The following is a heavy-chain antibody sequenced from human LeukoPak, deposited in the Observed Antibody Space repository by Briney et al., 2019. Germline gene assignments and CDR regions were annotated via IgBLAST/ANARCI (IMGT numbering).Heavy chain of an antibody. CDR3: ARVEVLGYCSGGSCRAGSFPAYQIDY. D-gene: IGHD2-15*01. V-gene: IGHV3-30*03. CDR1: GFTFSSYG. Sequence: GGSLRLSCAASGFTFSSYGVHWVRQAPGKGPEWVAAISYDGSKKYYADSVKGRFTISRDNSKNTLYMQMNSLRAEDTAVYYCARVEVLGYCSGGSCRAGSFPAYQIDYWGQGTLDTVSS. J-gene: IGHJ4*02. CDR2: ISYDGSKK.